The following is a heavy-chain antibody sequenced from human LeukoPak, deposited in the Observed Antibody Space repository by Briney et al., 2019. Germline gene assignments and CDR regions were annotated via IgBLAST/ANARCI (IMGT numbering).Heavy chain of an antibody. CDR2: MNPNSGNT. J-gene: IGHJ4*02. CDR3: ARDGTTVTSDVSEEPDY. D-gene: IGHD4-17*01. Sequence: AASVKVSCKASGYTFTSYDINWVRQATGQGLEWMGWMNPNSGNTGYAQKFQGRVTMTRSTSISTAYMELSSLRSEDTAVYYCARDGTTVTSDVSEEPDYWGQGTLVTVSS. V-gene: IGHV1-8*01. CDR1: GYTFTSYD.